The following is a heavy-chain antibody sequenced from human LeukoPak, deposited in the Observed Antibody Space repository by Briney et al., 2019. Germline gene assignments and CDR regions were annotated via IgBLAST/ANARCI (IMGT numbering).Heavy chain of an antibody. J-gene: IGHJ6*02. D-gene: IGHD3-3*01. CDR2: ISAYNGNT. CDR3: ARFWSGYYTGCMDV. CDR1: GYTFTSYG. V-gene: IGHV1-18*01. Sequence: GASVKVSCKASGYTFTSYGIRWVRQAPGQGLEWMGWISAYNGNTNYARKLQGRVTMTTDTSTSTAYMELRSLRADDTAVYYCARFWSGYYTGCMDVWGQGTTVTVSS.